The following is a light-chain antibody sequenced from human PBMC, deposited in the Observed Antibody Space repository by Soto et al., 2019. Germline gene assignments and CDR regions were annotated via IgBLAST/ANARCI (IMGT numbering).Light chain of an antibody. CDR3: SSHTSGSTRG. CDR2: EVT. J-gene: IGLJ1*01. CDR1: SGDVGGYDY. Sequence: ALTQPASVSGSPGQSIAISCTGTSGDVGGYDYVSWYQQHPDKAPKLMIYEVTKRPSWVSNRFSGSKSGNTASLTISGLQPEDEADYYCSSHTSGSTRGFGSGTKVTVL. V-gene: IGLV2-14*01.